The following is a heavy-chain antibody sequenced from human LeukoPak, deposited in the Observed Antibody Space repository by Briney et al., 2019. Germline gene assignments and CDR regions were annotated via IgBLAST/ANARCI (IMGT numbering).Heavy chain of an antibody. CDR3: ARLSRSPYYFDY. CDR1: GGSISSSSYY. J-gene: IGHJ4*02. CDR2: IYYSGST. D-gene: IGHD6-6*01. Sequence: PSETLSLTCTVSGGSISSSSYYWGWIRQPPGKGLEWIGNIYYSGSTYYNLSLKSRVTISVDTSKNQFSLKLSSVTAADTAMYYCARLSRSPYYFDYWGQGTLVTVSS. V-gene: IGHV4-39*01.